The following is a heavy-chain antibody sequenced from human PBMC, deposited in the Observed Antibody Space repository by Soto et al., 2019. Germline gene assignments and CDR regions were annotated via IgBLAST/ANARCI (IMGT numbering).Heavy chain of an antibody. CDR1: GYIFVNYG. CDR3: AMLDNYVTPTPQDV. V-gene: IGHV1-18*01. Sequence: QVQLVQSGDEVRKPGSSVKVSCKASGYIFVNYGIAWVRQAPGQGLEWMGWISPYSGNTHYASKVQGRLTMTTDTPTRPVAMHLRSLTSHDTAVYYCAMLDNYVTPTPQDVWGQGTTVTVS. CDR2: ISPYSGNT. J-gene: IGHJ6*02. D-gene: IGHD3-16*01.